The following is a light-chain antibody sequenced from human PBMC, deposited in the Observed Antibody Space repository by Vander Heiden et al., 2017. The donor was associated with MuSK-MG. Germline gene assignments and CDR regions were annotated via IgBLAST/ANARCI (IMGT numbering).Light chain of an antibody. CDR2: AAS. V-gene: IGKV1-6*01. J-gene: IGKJ1*01. CDR3: LQDYNYPWT. CDR1: QGIRTD. Sequence: AIQMTHSPSSLSASVGDRVTITCRASQGIRTDLGWYQQKPGKAPKLLIYAASSLQSGVPSRFSGSGSGTDFTLTISSLQPEDFATYYCLQDYNYPWTFGQGTKVEIK.